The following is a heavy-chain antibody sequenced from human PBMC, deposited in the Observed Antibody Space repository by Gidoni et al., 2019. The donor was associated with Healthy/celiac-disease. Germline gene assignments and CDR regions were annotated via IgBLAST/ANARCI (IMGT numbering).Heavy chain of an antibody. J-gene: IGHJ4*02. CDR2: ISSNGGST. V-gene: IGHV3-64D*06. Sequence: EVKLVESGGGLVQPGGSLRLSCSASGFTFSSYAMHWVRQAPGKGLEDVSAISSNGGSTYYADSVKGRFTISRDNSKNTLYLQMSSLRAEDTAVYYCVIDSSGWYMMDYWGQGTLVTVSS. D-gene: IGHD6-19*01. CDR1: GFTFSSYA. CDR3: VIDSSGWYMMDY.